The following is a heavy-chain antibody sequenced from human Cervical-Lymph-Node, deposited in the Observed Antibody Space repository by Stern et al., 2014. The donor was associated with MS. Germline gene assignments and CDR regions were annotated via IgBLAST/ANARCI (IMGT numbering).Heavy chain of an antibody. CDR1: GFTFSSFN. Sequence: EVQLVESGGGLVQPGGSLRLSCAASGFTFSSFNMNWVRQAPGKGLEWVSYISNSSSSIYYVDSVKGRFTISRDNAKNSLYLQMSSLRDEDTAVYYCARDCRLRYFDGWGQGTLVTVSS. CDR2: ISNSSSSI. CDR3: ARDCRLRYFDG. V-gene: IGHV3-48*02. J-gene: IGHJ4*02. D-gene: IGHD3-9*01.